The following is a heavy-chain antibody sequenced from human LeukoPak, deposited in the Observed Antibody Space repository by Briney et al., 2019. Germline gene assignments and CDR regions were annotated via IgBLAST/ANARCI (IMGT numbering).Heavy chain of an antibody. J-gene: IGHJ4*02. CDR1: GGSISSYY. V-gene: IGHV4-59*01. Sequence: PSETLSLTCTVSGGSISSYYWSWIRQPPGKGLEWIGYIYNSGSTNYNPSLKSRVTISVDTSKNQFSLKLSSVTAADTAVYYCAREATTRFYFDFWGQGTLVTVSS. D-gene: IGHD1-26*01. CDR2: IYNSGST. CDR3: AREATTRFYFDF.